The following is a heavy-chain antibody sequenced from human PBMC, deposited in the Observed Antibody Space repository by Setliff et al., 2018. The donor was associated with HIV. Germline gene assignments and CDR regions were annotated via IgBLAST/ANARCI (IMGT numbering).Heavy chain of an antibody. J-gene: IGHJ6*03. V-gene: IGHV3-21*01. CDR3: SRSQGIGNYYMDV. CDR2: ISYRSSYI. D-gene: IGHD2-15*01. Sequence: GGSLRLSCAASDFTFSTYCMNWVRQAPGKGLEWISSISYRSSYIYYSDSVKGRFTISRNDAENSLFLQMNSLRDEDTAVYYCSRSQGIGNYYMDVWGTGTTVTVSS. CDR1: DFTFSTYC.